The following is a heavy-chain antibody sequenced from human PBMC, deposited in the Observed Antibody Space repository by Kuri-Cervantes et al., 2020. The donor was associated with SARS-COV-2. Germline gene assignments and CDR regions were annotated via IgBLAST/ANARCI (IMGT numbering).Heavy chain of an antibody. CDR2: IRYDGSNK. D-gene: IGHD2-2*02. CDR1: GFTFSSYA. Sequence: GESLKISCAASGFTFSSYAMSWVRQAPGKGLEWVAFIRYDGSNKYYADSVKGRFTISRDNAKNSLYLQMNSLRAEDTAVYYCARDYCSSTSCDNDAFDIWGQGTMVTVSS. CDR3: ARDYCSSTSCDNDAFDI. V-gene: IGHV3-30*02. J-gene: IGHJ3*02.